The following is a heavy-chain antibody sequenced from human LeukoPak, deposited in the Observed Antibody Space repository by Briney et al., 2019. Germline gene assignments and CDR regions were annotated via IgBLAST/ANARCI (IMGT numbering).Heavy chain of an antibody. CDR1: GFTFSSYW. V-gene: IGHV3-7*04. D-gene: IGHD6-13*01. CDR2: IKQDGSEK. Sequence: PGGSLRLSCAASGFTFSSYWMNWVRQAPGKGLEWVASIKQDGSEKYYGDSVKGRFTISRDNAKNSLYLQMNSLRAEDTAVYYCARMPYSASWYAGGGDFDYWGQGTLVTVSS. CDR3: ARMPYSASWYAGGGDFDY. J-gene: IGHJ4*02.